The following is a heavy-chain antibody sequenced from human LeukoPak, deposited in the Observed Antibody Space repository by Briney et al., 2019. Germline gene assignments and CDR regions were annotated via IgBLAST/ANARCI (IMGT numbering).Heavy chain of an antibody. V-gene: IGHV3-53*01. J-gene: IGHJ2*01. CDR3: ARTYSGYSYGMYWYFDL. D-gene: IGHD5-18*01. Sequence: PGGSLRLSCAASGVTVSSNSMSWVRQAPGKGLEWVSVIYSGGSTYYADSVKGRFTISRDNSKNTLNLQMNSLRAEDTAVYYCARTYSGYSYGMYWYFDLWGRGTLVTVSS. CDR1: GVTVSSNS. CDR2: IYSGGST.